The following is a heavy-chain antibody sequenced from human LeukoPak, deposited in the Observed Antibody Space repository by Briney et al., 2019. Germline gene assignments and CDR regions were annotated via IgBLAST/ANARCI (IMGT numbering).Heavy chain of an antibody. CDR3: ARDLTYYYDSSGYYPGDY. J-gene: IGHJ4*02. Sequence: ASVKVSCKASGYTFTSYYMHWVRQAPGQGLEWMGIINPSGGSTSYAQKFQGRVTMTRDTSTSTVYMELSSLRSEDTAVYYCARDLTYYYDSSGYYPGDYWGQGTLVTVSS. CDR1: GYTFTSYY. CDR2: INPSGGST. D-gene: IGHD3-22*01. V-gene: IGHV1-46*01.